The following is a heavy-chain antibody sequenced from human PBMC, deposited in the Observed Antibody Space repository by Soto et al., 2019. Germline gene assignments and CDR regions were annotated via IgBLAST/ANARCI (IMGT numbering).Heavy chain of an antibody. CDR1: GFTFSSYG. D-gene: IGHD4-17*01. Sequence: GGSLRLSCAASGFTFSSYGMHWVRQAPGKGLEWVAVIWYDGSNKYYADSVKGRFTISRDNSKNTLYLQMNSLRAEDTAVYYCARELDITPFYGDFDYWGQGTLVTVSS. CDR3: ARELDITPFYGDFDY. CDR2: IWYDGSNK. V-gene: IGHV3-33*01. J-gene: IGHJ4*02.